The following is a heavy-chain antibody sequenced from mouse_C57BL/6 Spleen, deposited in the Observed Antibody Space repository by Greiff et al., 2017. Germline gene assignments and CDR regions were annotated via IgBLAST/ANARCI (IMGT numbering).Heavy chain of an antibody. CDR2: IYPGSGST. V-gene: IGHV1-55*01. Sequence: VQLQQPGAELVKPGASVKMSCKASGYTFTSYWITWVKQRPGQGLEWIGDIYPGSGSTNYNEKFKSKATLTVDTSSSTAYMQLSSLTSEDSAVYCCARVGYYGSSPWFADWGQGTLVTVSA. D-gene: IGHD1-1*01. CDR3: ARVGYYGSSPWFAD. CDR1: GYTFTSYW. J-gene: IGHJ3*01.